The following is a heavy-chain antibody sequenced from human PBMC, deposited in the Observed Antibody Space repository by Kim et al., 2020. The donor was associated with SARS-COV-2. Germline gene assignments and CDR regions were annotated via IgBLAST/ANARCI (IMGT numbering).Heavy chain of an antibody. CDR1: GFTFKSHG. J-gene: IGHJ6*02. CDR2: IETGGET. D-gene: IGHD3-10*01. CDR3: VRDGSGSLPYSMDV. Sequence: GGSLRLSCAASGFTFKSHGMHWVRQVIGKGQEWISIIETGGETYYADSVKGRFTISREKAKNSLYLQMSSLRVDDTAVYYCVRDGSGSLPYSMDVWGQGTAVTVSS. V-gene: IGHV3-13*01.